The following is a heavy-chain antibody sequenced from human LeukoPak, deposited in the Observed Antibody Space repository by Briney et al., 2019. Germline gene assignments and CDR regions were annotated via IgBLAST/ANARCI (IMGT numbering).Heavy chain of an antibody. V-gene: IGHV1-2*02. CDR1: GYTFTSYG. D-gene: IGHD3-10*01. CDR2: INPNSGGT. J-gene: IGHJ4*02. Sequence: ASVKVSCKASGYTFTSYGISWVRQAPGQGLEWMGWINPNSGGTNYAQKFQGRVTMTRDTSISTAYMELSRLTSDDTAVYYCARVNGATMALIDYWGQGTLVTVSS. CDR3: ARVNGATMALIDY.